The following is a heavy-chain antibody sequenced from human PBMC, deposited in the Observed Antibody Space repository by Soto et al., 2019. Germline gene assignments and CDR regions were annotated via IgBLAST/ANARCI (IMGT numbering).Heavy chain of an antibody. CDR1: GYTVSIYG. CDR3: VRVVDIVAVVAATNNWLDP. Sequence: ASVEVACTASGYTVSIYGVGGLRQAPGQGLEWMGWISAYNGNTNYAQKLQGRVTMTTDTSTSTAYMELRSLRSDDTAVYYCVRVVDIVAVVAATNNWLDPWAQGTVLPISS. CDR2: ISAYNGNT. J-gene: IGHJ5*02. D-gene: IGHD2-15*01. V-gene: IGHV1-18*01.